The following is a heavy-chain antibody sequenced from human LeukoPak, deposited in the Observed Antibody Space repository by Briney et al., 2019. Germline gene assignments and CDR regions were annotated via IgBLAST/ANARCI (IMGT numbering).Heavy chain of an antibody. CDR2: INHSGST. CDR1: GGSFSGYY. CDR3: ARVVAGQSPPDY. V-gene: IGHV4-34*01. D-gene: IGHD6-19*01. Sequence: LETLSLTCAVYGGSFSGYYWSWIRQPPGKGLEWIGEINHSGSTNYNPSLKSRVTISVDTSKNQFSLKLSSVTAADTAVYYCARVVAGQSPPDYWGQGTLVTVSS. J-gene: IGHJ4*02.